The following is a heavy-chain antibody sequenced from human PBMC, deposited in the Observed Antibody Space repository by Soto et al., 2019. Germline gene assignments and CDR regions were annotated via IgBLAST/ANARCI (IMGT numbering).Heavy chain of an antibody. CDR2: IYPGDSES. J-gene: IGHJ4*02. D-gene: IGHD3-3*01. V-gene: IGHV5-51*01. CDR1: GYSFSTYW. CDR3: ARLEIFAVDLFFFDY. Sequence: GESLKISCKGSGYSFSTYWIGWVRQMPGKGLEWMGIIYPGDSESKYSPSFQGQITISVDKSISTAYLQWSSLKASDTAMYYCARLEIFAVDLFFFDYSGQASLVTFSS.